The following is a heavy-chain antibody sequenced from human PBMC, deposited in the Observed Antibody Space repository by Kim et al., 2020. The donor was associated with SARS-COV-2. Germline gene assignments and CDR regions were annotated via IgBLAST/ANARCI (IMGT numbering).Heavy chain of an antibody. J-gene: IGHJ4*02. CDR2: IIPILGIA. D-gene: IGHD3-16*01. V-gene: IGHV1-69*04. CDR1: GGTFSSYA. Sequence: SVKVSCKASGGTFSSYAISWVRQAPGQGLEWMGRIIPILGIANYAQKFQGRVTITADKSTSTAYMELSSLRSEDTAVYYCARDLWDPQAFDYWGQGTLVTVSS. CDR3: ARDLWDPQAFDY.